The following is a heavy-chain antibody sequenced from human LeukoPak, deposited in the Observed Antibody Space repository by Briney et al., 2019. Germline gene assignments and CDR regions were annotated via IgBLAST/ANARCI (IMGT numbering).Heavy chain of an antibody. CDR3: ARELRYFDWLRPKISGSYFYWFDP. V-gene: IGHV6-1*01. J-gene: IGHJ5*02. CDR1: GDSVSSNSAA. D-gene: IGHD3-9*01. CDR2: TYYRSKWYN. Sequence: SQTLSLTCAISGDSVSSNSAAWNWIRQSPSRGLEWLGRTYYRSKWYNDYAVSVKSRITINPDTSKNQFSLQLNSVTPEDTAVYYCARELRYFDWLRPKISGSYFYWFDPWGQGTLVTVSS.